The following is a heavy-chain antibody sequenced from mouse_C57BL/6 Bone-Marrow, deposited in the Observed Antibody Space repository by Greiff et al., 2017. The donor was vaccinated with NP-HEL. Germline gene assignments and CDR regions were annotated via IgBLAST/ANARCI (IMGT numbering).Heavy chain of an antibody. Sequence: VKLQESGAELVRPGTSVKVSCKASGYAFTNYLIEWVKQRPGQGLEWIGVINPGSGGTNYNEKLKGKATLTADKSSSTADMQLSSLTSEDSAVYFCARGDVYFDYWGQGTTLTVSS. CDR3: ARGDVYFDY. J-gene: IGHJ2*01. D-gene: IGHD3-3*01. CDR2: INPGSGGT. V-gene: IGHV1-54*01. CDR1: GYAFTNYL.